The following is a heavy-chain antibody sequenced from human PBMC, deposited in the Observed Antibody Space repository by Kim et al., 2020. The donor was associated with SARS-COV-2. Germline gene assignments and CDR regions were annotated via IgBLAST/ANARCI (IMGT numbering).Heavy chain of an antibody. CDR1: GFTFSSYG. D-gene: IGHD2-15*01. V-gene: IGHV3-33*01. CDR2: IWYDGSNK. J-gene: IGHJ3*02. CDR3: ARDQRGSSGGRGAFDI. Sequence: GGSLRLSCAASGFTFSSYGMHWVRQAPGKGLEWVAVIWYDGSNKYYADSVKGRFTISRDNSKNTLYLQMNSLRAEDTAVYYCARDQRGSSGGRGAFDIWGQGTMVTVSS.